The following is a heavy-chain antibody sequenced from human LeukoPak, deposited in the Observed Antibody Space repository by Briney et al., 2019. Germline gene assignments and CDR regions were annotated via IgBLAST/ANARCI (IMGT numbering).Heavy chain of an antibody. J-gene: IGHJ4*02. CDR2: MSCGSRYI. CDR1: GFTFSSYS. V-gene: IGHV3-21*01. Sequence: GGSLRLSCAASGFTFSSYSMTWVRQAPGKGLEWVSSMSCGSRYIYYADSVRGRFTISRDNAKNSLYLLMNSLRAEDTAVYYCARDRPTGASRLFVVQWGQGTLVTVSS. CDR3: ARDRPTGASRLFVVQ. D-gene: IGHD3-3*01.